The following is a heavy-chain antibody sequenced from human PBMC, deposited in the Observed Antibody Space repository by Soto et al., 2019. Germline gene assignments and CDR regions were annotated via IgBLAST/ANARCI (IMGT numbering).Heavy chain of an antibody. D-gene: IGHD3-22*01. Sequence: ASVKVSCKASGYTFTSYGINWVRQAPGQGLEWMGWINPNSGGTKYAQKFQGRVTMTRDTSISTAYMELSGLTSDDTAVYFCARESRPEYSSEAYAMDVWGQGTTVTVSS. CDR1: GYTFTSYG. CDR2: INPNSGGT. V-gene: IGHV1-2*02. CDR3: ARESRPEYSSEAYAMDV. J-gene: IGHJ6*02.